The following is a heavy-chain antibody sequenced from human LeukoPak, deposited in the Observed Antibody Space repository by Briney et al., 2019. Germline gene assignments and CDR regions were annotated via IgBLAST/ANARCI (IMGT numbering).Heavy chain of an antibody. J-gene: IGHJ4*02. V-gene: IGHV3-30*18. D-gene: IGHD1-26*01. CDR3: AEETPSSWGPSGSYHFDY. Sequence: GGSLRLSCAASGFTFSSYGMHWVRQAPGKGLEWVAVISYDGSNKYYADSVKGRFTISRDNSKNTLYLQMNSLRAEDTAVYYCAEETPSSWGPSGSYHFDYWGQGTLVTVSS. CDR1: GFTFSSYG. CDR2: ISYDGSNK.